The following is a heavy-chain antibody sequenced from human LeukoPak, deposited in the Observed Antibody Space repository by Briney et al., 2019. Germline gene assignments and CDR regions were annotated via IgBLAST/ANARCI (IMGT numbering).Heavy chain of an antibody. V-gene: IGHV3-23*01. Sequence: PGGSLRLSCTASGFTFSSYAMSWVRQAPGKGLEWVSAISGSGGSTYYADSVKGRFTISRDNSKNTLYLQMNSLGAEDTAVYYCAKGVPNYYDSSGTDYWGQGTLVTVSS. D-gene: IGHD3-22*01. CDR2: ISGSGGST. J-gene: IGHJ4*02. CDR1: GFTFSSYA. CDR3: AKGVPNYYDSSGTDY.